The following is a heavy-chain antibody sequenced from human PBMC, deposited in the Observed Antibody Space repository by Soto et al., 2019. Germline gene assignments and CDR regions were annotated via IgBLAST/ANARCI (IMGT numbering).Heavy chain of an antibody. Sequence: PSETLSLTCTVSGISITSSYWNWFRQSPGKGLEWIGQISDRGDINYNPPLESRVAISTDTSKNQVSLTLTAVNAADTAVYFCARGRHWFGPWGQGTLGTVSP. CDR2: ISDRGDI. CDR1: GISITSSY. CDR3: ARGRHWFGP. J-gene: IGHJ5*02. V-gene: IGHV4-59*08.